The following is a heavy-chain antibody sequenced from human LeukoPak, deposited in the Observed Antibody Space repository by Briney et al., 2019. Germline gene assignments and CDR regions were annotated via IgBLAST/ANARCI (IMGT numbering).Heavy chain of an antibody. Sequence: PSETLSLTCTVSGGSISSYYWSWIRQPPGKGLEWIGYIYYSGSTNYNPSLKSRVTISVDTSKNQFSRKLSSVTAADTAVYYCARADYYGSGSYLQNFDYWGQGTLVTVSS. CDR1: GGSISSYY. D-gene: IGHD3-10*01. CDR3: ARADYYGSGSYLQNFDY. J-gene: IGHJ4*02. CDR2: IYYSGST. V-gene: IGHV4-59*01.